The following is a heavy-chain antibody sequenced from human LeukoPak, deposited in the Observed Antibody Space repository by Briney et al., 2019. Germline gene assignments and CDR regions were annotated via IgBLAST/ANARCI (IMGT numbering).Heavy chain of an antibody. Sequence: SQTLSLTCTVSGGSISSGDYYWSWIRQPPGKGLEWIGYIYYSGSTYYNPSLKSRVTISVDTSKNQFSLKLSSVTAADTAVYYCARDYYDILTGHNWFDPWGQGTLVTVSP. J-gene: IGHJ5*02. CDR1: GGSISSGDYY. D-gene: IGHD3-9*01. CDR3: ARDYYDILTGHNWFDP. V-gene: IGHV4-30-4*08. CDR2: IYYSGST.